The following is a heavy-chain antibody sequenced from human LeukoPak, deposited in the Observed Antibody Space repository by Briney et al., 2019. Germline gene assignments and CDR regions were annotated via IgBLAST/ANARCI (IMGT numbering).Heavy chain of an antibody. CDR2: MNPNSGNT. D-gene: IGHD2-15*01. CDR3: ARLMCGGSPNRNTFDP. CDR1: GYTFTNYD. V-gene: IGHV1-8*02. J-gene: IGHJ5*02. Sequence: ASVKVSCKTSGYTFTNYDVTWVRQATGQGLEWMGWMNPNSGNTGYAQKFQGRVTMTRDTSISTAYMELSSLRSEDTALYYCARLMCGGSPNRNTFDPWGQGTLVTVSS.